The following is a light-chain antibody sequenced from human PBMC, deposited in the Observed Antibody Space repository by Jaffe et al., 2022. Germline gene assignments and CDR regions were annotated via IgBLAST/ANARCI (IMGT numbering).Light chain of an antibody. CDR1: QSISSF. V-gene: IGKV1-39*01. CDR3: QHSYTTPYT. J-gene: IGKJ2*01. Sequence: DIQMTQSPSSLSASVGDRVTITCRASQSISSFLNWYQQKPGIAPKPLIYAASSLQSGVPSRFSGSGSGTDFTLTISSLQPEDFASYFCQHSYTTPYTFGQGTKLEIK. CDR2: AAS.